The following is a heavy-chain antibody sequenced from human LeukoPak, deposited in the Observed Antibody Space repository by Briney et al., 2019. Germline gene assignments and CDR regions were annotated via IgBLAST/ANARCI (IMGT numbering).Heavy chain of an antibody. CDR3: ARPQSSSGYYWPFDD. D-gene: IGHD3-22*01. CDR1: GFTFSSYA. V-gene: IGHV3-23*01. Sequence: GGSLRLSCAASGFTFSSYAMRWVRQAPGKGLEWVSAISPSSGTFYADSVKGRFTISRDNSKNTLCLQMNSLRAEDTAVYYCARPQSSSGYYWPFDDWGQGTLVTVSS. CDR2: ISPSSGT. J-gene: IGHJ4*02.